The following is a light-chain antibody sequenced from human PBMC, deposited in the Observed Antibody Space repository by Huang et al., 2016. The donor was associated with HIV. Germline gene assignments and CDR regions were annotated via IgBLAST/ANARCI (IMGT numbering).Light chain of an antibody. V-gene: IGKV3-20*01. J-gene: IGKJ2*01. CDR3: QQYANSPFT. Sequence: VLTQSPGTLSLSPGERATLSCRASQTVSSSYLDWYQQKPGQAPRLLIYGASSRASGIPDRFSGSGSGTDFALTISRLEPEDFAVYYCQQYANSPFTFGQGTKLEIK. CDR2: GAS. CDR1: QTVSSSY.